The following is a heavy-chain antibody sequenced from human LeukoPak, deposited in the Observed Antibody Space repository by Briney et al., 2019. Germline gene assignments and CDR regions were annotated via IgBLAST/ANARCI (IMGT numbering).Heavy chain of an antibody. J-gene: IGHJ4*02. Sequence: SETLSLTCTVSGGSISSYYWSWIRQPPGKGLEWIGYIYYSGSTYYNPSLKSRVTISVDTSKNQFSLKLSSVTAADTAVYYCARVRGIAVARDWGQGTLVTVSS. V-gene: IGHV4-59*04. CDR3: ARVRGIAVARD. CDR1: GGSISSYY. D-gene: IGHD6-19*01. CDR2: IYYSGST.